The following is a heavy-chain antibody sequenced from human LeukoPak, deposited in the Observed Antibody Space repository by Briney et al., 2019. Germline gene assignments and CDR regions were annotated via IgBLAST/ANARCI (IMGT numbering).Heavy chain of an antibody. CDR1: GFTFSSYA. CDR2: ISRSADNT. V-gene: IGHV3-23*01. J-gene: IGHJ4*02. D-gene: IGHD5-18*01. Sequence: GGSLRLSRAASGFTFSSYAMNWVRQAPGKGLEWVSGISRSADNTCYTDSVKGRFTISRDNSKNTLYLQMSSLRAEDTAVYYCAKDLGNSFGYENVFDYWGQGTLVTVSS. CDR3: AKDLGNSFGYENVFDY.